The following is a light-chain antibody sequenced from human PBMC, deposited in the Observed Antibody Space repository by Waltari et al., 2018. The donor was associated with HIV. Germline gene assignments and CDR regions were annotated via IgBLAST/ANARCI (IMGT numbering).Light chain of an antibody. V-gene: IGKV1-39*01. CDR1: QNISTY. J-gene: IGKJ4*01. CDR2: TAS. CDR3: QQSYTSPLS. Sequence: DTQMIQSPSSLSASVGDKVTITCRASQNISTYLNWFQQKSGKPPNLLIYTASTLQSGVPSRFSCSGSGTHFTLTINCLQSDDFATYFCQQSYTSPLSFGGGTKIEI.